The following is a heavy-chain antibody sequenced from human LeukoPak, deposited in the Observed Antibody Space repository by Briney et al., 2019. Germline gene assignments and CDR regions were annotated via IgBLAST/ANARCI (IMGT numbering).Heavy chain of an antibody. CDR3: ARVRPYCSSTSCTPGGMDV. D-gene: IGHD2-2*01. J-gene: IGHJ6*04. Sequence: SETLSLTCTVSGGSISSYYWSWIRQPPGKGLEWIGYIYYSGSTNYNPSLKSRVTISVDTSKNQFSLKLSSVTAADTAVYYCARVRPYCSSTSCTPGGMDVWGKGTTVTVSS. V-gene: IGHV4-59*01. CDR2: IYYSGST. CDR1: GGSISSYY.